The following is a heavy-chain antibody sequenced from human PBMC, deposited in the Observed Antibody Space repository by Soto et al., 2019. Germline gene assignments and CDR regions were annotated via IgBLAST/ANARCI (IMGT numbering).Heavy chain of an antibody. CDR3: AREYLGGGGSFDY. CDR2: IYYSGST. V-gene: IGHV4-31*03. D-gene: IGHD3-16*01. J-gene: IGHJ4*02. Sequence: PSETLSLTCTVSGGSISRGGSYWILIRQHPGKGLEWIGYIYYSGSTYYNPSLKSRVTISVDTSKNQFSLKLSSVTAADTAVYYCAREYLGGGGSFDYWGQGTLVTVSS. CDR1: GGSISRGGSY.